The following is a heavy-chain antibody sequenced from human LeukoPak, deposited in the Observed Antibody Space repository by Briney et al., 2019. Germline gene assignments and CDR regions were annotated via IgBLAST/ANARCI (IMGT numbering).Heavy chain of an antibody. CDR3: TTEVLRYFDWLDHYYHGMDV. CDR1: GFTFSNAW. Sequence: GGSLRLSCAASGFTFSNAWMSWVRQAPGKGLEWVGRIKSKTDGGTTDYAAPVKGRFTISRDDSKNTLYLQMNSLKTEDTAVYYCTTEVLRYFDWLDHYYHGMDVWGQGTTVTVSS. D-gene: IGHD3-9*01. J-gene: IGHJ6*02. CDR2: IKSKTDGGTT. V-gene: IGHV3-15*01.